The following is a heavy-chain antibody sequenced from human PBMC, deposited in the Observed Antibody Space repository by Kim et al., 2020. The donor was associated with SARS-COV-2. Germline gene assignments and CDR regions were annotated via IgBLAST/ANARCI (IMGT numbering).Heavy chain of an antibody. D-gene: IGHD3-9*01. J-gene: IGHJ3*02. V-gene: IGHV3-23*01. CDR2: ISGSGGST. CDR1: GFTFSSYA. Sequence: GGSLRLSCAASGFTFSSYAMSWVRQAPGKGLEWVSAISGSGGSTYYADSVKGRFTISRDNSKNTLYLQMNSLRAEDTAVYYCAKDLEGSLRYFDWLLQALDAFDIWGQGTMVTVSS. CDR3: AKDLEGSLRYFDWLLQALDAFDI.